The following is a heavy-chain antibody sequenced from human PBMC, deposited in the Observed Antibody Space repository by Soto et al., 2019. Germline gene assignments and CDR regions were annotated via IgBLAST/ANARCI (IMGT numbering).Heavy chain of an antibody. CDR1: GFTFSNFV. Sequence: GGSLRLSCAASGFTFSNFVMSWVRHIPGKGLHWVSGITGSGGRAYYADSAKGRFTISRDNSRNTLYLQMSRLGAEDTAMYHCAVHLGQNYYTMDVWGQGTTVTVSS. CDR2: ITGSGGRA. V-gene: IGHV3-23*01. J-gene: IGHJ6*02. CDR3: AVHLGQNYYTMDV.